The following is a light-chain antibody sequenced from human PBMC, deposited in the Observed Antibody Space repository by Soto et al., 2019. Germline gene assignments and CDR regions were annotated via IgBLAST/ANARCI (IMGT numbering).Light chain of an antibody. CDR2: GAS. Sequence: EILLTQSPGTLSLSPGERTTLSCRASQSVRNSYLAWYQQKPGQAPRLLIYGASGRATSIPDRCSGSGSGTDFTLTISRLEPEGFAVYYCHQYCSSPYTFGQGTKLEI. CDR1: QSVRNSY. CDR3: HQYCSSPYT. V-gene: IGKV3-20*01. J-gene: IGKJ2*01.